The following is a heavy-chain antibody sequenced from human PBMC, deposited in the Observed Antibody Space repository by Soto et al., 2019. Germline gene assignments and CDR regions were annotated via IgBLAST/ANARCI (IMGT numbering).Heavy chain of an antibody. CDR3: AKDGLGLGDGMDV. V-gene: IGHV3-30*18. D-gene: IGHD7-27*01. CDR2: ISYDGSNK. Sequence: QMQLVESGGGVVQPGRSLRLSCAASGFTFSSYGMHWVRQAPGKGLEWVAVISYDGSNKYYADSVKGRFTISRDNSKNTLYLQMNSLRAEDTAVYYCAKDGLGLGDGMDVWGQGTTVTVSS. J-gene: IGHJ6*02. CDR1: GFTFSSYG.